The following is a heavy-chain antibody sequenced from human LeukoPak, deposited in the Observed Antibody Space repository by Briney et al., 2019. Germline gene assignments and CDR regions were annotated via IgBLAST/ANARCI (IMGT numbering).Heavy chain of an antibody. Sequence: SETLSLTCTVSGGSISSYYWSWIRQPPGKGLEWIGYIYYGGSTNYNPSLKSRVTISVDTSKNQFSLKLSSVTAADTAVYYCARAYYDFWSGDMGIYYYYYMDVWGKGTTVTVSS. J-gene: IGHJ6*03. CDR1: GGSISSYY. D-gene: IGHD3-3*01. CDR3: ARAYYDFWSGDMGIYYYYYMDV. CDR2: IYYGGST. V-gene: IGHV4-59*01.